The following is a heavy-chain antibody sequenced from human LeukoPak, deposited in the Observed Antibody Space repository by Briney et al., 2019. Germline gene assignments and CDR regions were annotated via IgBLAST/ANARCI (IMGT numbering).Heavy chain of an antibody. CDR2: INHSGST. CDR1: SGSFSGYY. Sequence: PSETLSLTCAVYSGSFSGYYWSWIRQPPGKGLEWIGEINHSGSTNYNPSLKSRVTISVDTSKNQFSLKLSSVTAADTAVYYCARARGGYCSSTSCYTGRYYFDYWGQGTLVTVSS. CDR3: ARARGGYCSSTSCYTGRYYFDY. D-gene: IGHD2-2*02. J-gene: IGHJ4*02. V-gene: IGHV4-34*01.